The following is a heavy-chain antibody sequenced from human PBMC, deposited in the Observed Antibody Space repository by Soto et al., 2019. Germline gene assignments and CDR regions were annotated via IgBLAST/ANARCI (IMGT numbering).Heavy chain of an antibody. Sequence: QLQLQESGPGLVKPSETLSLTCTVSGGSISSSSYYWGWIRQPPGKGLEWIGSIYYSGSTYYNPSLKRRVTISVDTSKNQFSLKLSSVTAADTAVYYCARREEGWLANSGFDYWGQGTLVTVSS. CDR1: GGSISSSSYY. J-gene: IGHJ4*02. CDR3: ARREEGWLANSGFDY. CDR2: IYYSGST. D-gene: IGHD6-19*01. V-gene: IGHV4-39*01.